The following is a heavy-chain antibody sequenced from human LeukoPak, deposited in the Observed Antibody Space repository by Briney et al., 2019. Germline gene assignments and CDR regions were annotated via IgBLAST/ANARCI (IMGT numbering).Heavy chain of an antibody. D-gene: IGHD3-22*01. CDR1: GFTFSSYN. V-gene: IGHV3-21*01. CDR3: ARVHYYDSSGYYA. Sequence: GGSLRLSCAASGFTFSSYNMNWVRQAPGKGLEWVSSISSSNSYIYYADSVKGRFTISRDNAKNSLYLQMNSLRAEDTAVYYCARVHYYDSSGYYAWGQGTLVTVSS. CDR2: ISSSNSYI. J-gene: IGHJ5*02.